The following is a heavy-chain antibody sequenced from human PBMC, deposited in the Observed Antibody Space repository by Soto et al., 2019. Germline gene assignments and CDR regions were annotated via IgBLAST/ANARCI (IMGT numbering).Heavy chain of an antibody. D-gene: IGHD6-13*01. CDR3: AIVGVVAAAGRNWFDP. V-gene: IGHV6-1*01. J-gene: IGHJ5*02. CDR2: TYYRSKWYN. Sequence: PSQTISLTCAISGDSVSSNSAAWNWIRQSPSRGLEWLGRTYYRSKWYNDYAVSVKSRITINPDTSKNQFSLQLNSVTPEDTAVYYCAIVGVVAAAGRNWFDPCGRGTLVTVSS. CDR1: GDSVSSNSAA.